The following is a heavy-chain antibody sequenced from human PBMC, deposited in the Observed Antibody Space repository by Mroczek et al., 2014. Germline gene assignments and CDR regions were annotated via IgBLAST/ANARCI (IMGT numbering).Heavy chain of an antibody. D-gene: IGHD5-12*01. CDR2: INHSGST. CDR1: GGSFSGYY. Sequence: QVQLQQWGAGLLKPSETLSLTCAVYGGSFSGYYWSWIRQPPGKGLEWIGEINHSGSTNYNPSLKSRVTISVDTSKNQFSLKLSSVTAADTAVYYCARGRLRPGGRYFDLWGRGTLVTVSS. J-gene: IGHJ2*01. CDR3: ARGRLRPGGRYFDL. V-gene: IGHV4-34*01.